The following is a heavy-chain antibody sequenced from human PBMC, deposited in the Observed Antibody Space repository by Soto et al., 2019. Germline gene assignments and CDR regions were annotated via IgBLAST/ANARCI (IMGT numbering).Heavy chain of an antibody. J-gene: IGHJ4*02. Sequence: SETLSLTCTVSGGSISSCFWSWIRQPAGKGLEWIGRIYTSGSTNYNPSLKSRVTMSVDTSKNQFSLKLSSVAAADTAVYYCHIAAAGYSDYWGQGTLVTVSS. D-gene: IGHD6-13*01. CDR3: HIAAAGYSDY. CDR1: GGSISSCF. CDR2: IYTSGST. V-gene: IGHV4-4*07.